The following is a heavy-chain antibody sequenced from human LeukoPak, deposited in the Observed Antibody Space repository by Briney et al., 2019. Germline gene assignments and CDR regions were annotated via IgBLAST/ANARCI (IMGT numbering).Heavy chain of an antibody. CDR3: AKEVWFGELLSPHYFDY. Sequence: GGSLRLSCAASGFTFSSYDMSWVRQAPGKGLEWVSASGSGGTTYYADPVKGRFTISRDNSKNTLYLQMNSLRAEDTAVYYCAKEVWFGELLSPHYFDYWGQGTLVTVSS. D-gene: IGHD3-10*01. J-gene: IGHJ4*02. CDR1: GFTFSSYD. CDR2: SGSGGTT. V-gene: IGHV3-23*01.